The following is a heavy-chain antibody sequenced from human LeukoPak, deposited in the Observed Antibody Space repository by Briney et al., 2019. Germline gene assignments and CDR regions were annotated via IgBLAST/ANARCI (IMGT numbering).Heavy chain of an antibody. CDR1: GYTFTSYW. V-gene: IGHV5-51*01. CDR2: IYPSDSDT. CDR3: ARRTSSRKYDY. D-gene: IGHD6-13*01. J-gene: IGHJ4*02. Sequence: GESLKISCKGSGYTFTSYWIGWVRQMPGKGLEWMAIIYPSDSDTRYSPPFQGHVTISADRSISTAYLQWSSLKASDTAIYYCARRTSSRKYDYWGQGTLVTVSS.